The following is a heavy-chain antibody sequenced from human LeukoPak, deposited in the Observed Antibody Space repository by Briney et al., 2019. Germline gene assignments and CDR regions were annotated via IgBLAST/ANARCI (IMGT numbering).Heavy chain of an antibody. Sequence: ASAKVSCKASGYSFTSYYMHWVRQAPGQGLEWKGIINPSGGSTSYAQKFQGRVTMTRDMSTSTAYMELSSLRSDDTAVYYCARDPMPRSGSYEGGWFNPWGQGTLVTVSS. CDR3: ARDPMPRSGSYEGGWFNP. J-gene: IGHJ5*02. D-gene: IGHD1-26*01. CDR1: GYSFTSYY. V-gene: IGHV1-46*01. CDR2: INPSGGST.